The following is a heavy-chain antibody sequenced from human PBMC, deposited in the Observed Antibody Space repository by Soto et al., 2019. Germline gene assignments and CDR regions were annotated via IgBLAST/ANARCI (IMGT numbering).Heavy chain of an antibody. Sequence: QVQLVESGGGVVQPGRSLRLSCAASGFTFSRHTMHWVRQAPGKGLEWVAAISDDGSNTYYADSDKGRFTISRDNSKNTLDLQMTSLSSEDTAVPHRARVVYLGFWRSLKMILYASDIWGQRTLVSFSS. D-gene: IGHD2-8*01. CDR1: GFTFSRHT. CDR3: ARVVYLGFWRSLKMILYASDI. CDR2: ISDDGSNT. V-gene: IGHV3-30-3*01. J-gene: IGHJ4*02.